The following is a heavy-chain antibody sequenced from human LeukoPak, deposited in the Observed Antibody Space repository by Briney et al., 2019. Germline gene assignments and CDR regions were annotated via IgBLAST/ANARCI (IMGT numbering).Heavy chain of an antibody. CDR1: GLTFSSYS. Sequence: GGSLRLSCAASGLTFSSYSMNWVRQAPGKGLEWVSYISSSSSTIYYADSVKGRFTISRDNAKNSLYLQMNSLRAEDTAVYYCARDPALKGYYDSGVEGPLWGQGTLVTVSS. V-gene: IGHV3-48*01. J-gene: IGHJ4*02. D-gene: IGHD3-10*01. CDR2: ISSSSSTI. CDR3: ARDPALKGYYDSGVEGPL.